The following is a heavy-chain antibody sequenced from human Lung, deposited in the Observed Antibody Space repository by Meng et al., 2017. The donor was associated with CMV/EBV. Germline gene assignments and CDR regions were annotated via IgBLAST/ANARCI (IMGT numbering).Heavy chain of an antibody. Sequence: ESLKISCTVSGYSISSGYYWGWVRQPPGKGLEWIGSIHHSGSTYYNPSLKSRVTISVDTSKNQFSLKLSSVTAADTAVYYCARARFDYWGQGTLVTVSS. CDR1: GYSISSGYY. CDR2: IHHSGST. CDR3: ARARFDY. V-gene: IGHV4-38-2*02. J-gene: IGHJ4*02.